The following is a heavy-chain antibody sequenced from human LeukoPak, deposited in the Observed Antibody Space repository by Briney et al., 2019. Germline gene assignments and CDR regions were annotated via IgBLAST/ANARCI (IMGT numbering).Heavy chain of an antibody. CDR1: GASLSSYY. CDR3: ATGYSEAFAT. V-gene: IGHV4-59*01. J-gene: IGHJ5*02. D-gene: IGHD2-15*01. Sequence: SESLSLTCGVSGASLSSYYWDWVRQTPGKGLEWVGYISDTGKTDSNPHLKSRVGISLDMSKKQLSLRLRSVTAVDSAVYYCATGYSEAFATWGPGIVVAVSS. CDR2: ISDTGKT.